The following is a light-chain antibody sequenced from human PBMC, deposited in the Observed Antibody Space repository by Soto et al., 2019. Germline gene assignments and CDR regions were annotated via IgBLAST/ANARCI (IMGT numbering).Light chain of an antibody. CDR3: QQSYSTPPT. Sequence: DIQMTQSPSTLSASVVDRVTITCRASQSISSYLNWYQQKLGKAPKLLIYAASSLQSGVPSRFSGSGSGTDFTLTISSLQPEDFATYYCQQSYSTPPTFGQGTKVDIK. CDR2: AAS. CDR1: QSISSY. V-gene: IGKV1-39*01. J-gene: IGKJ1*01.